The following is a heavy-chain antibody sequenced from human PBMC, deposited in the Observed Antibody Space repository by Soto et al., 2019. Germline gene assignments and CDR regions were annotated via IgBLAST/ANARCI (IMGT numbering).Heavy chain of an antibody. J-gene: IGHJ3*02. D-gene: IGHD3-22*01. CDR3: ARSYDSSGYYDGDASDI. CDR1: GFTVSSNY. Sequence: EVQLVESGGGLVQPGGSLRLSCAASGFTVSSNYMSWVRHAPGKGLEWVSVIYSGGSTYYADSVKGRFTISRDNSKNTLYLQMNNLRAEDTAVYYCARSYDSSGYYDGDASDIWGQGTMVTVSS. CDR2: IYSGGST. V-gene: IGHV3-66*01.